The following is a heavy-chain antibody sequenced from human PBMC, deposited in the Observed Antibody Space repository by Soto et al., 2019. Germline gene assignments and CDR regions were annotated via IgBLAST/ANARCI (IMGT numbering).Heavy chain of an antibody. CDR3: ATDLNWGST. Sequence: LRLSCAASGFTFSSSYMTWVRQAPGKGLEWVASIKPDGSDVYYVASVMGRFTISRDNAKNSLSLQMNSLRVEDTAFYYCATDLNWGSTWGQGALVTVSS. CDR2: IKPDGSDV. D-gene: IGHD7-27*01. V-gene: IGHV3-7*03. CDR1: GFTFSSSY. J-gene: IGHJ1*01.